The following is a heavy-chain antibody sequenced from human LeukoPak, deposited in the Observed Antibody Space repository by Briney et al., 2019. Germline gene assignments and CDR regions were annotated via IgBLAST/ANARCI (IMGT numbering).Heavy chain of an antibody. J-gene: IGHJ4*02. V-gene: IGHV3-30*02. CDR1: GFTFSSYG. CDR2: IRYDGSNK. Sequence: GGSLRLSCAASGFTFSSYGMHWVRQAPGKGLEWVAFIRYDGSNKYYADSVKGRFTISRDNSKNTLYLQMNSLRAEDTAVYYCAKDKRYYDSSGPFDYWGQGTLVTVSS. CDR3: AKDKRYYDSSGPFDY. D-gene: IGHD3-22*01.